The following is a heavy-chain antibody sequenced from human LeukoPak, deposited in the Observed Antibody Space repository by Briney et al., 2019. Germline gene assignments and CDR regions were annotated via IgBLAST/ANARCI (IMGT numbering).Heavy chain of an antibody. CDR2: INPNSGGT. D-gene: IGHD7-27*01. J-gene: IGHJ4*02. V-gene: IGHV1-2*02. CDR3: ARGPRTGDFDY. Sequence: GASVKVSCEASEFSFTDYYIHWVRQAPGQRLEWMGWINPNSGGTKYAQQFQGRVTMTRDTSIRTFYMELSRLTSDDTAVYYCARGPRTGDFDYWGQGTLVTVSS. CDR1: EFSFTDYY.